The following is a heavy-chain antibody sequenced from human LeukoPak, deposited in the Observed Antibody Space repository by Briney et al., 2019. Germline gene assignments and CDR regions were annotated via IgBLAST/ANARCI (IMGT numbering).Heavy chain of an antibody. J-gene: IGHJ4*02. Sequence: PSETLSLTCTVPGGSISSYYWSWIRQPPGKGLEWIGYIYYSGSTNYNPSLKSRVTISVDTSKNQFSLKLSSVTAADTAVYYCARVSSVSGVAGSVGSYYFDYWGQGTLVTVSS. CDR3: ARVSSVSGVAGSVGSYYFDY. V-gene: IGHV4-59*01. CDR2: IYYSGST. CDR1: GGSISSYY. D-gene: IGHD6-19*01.